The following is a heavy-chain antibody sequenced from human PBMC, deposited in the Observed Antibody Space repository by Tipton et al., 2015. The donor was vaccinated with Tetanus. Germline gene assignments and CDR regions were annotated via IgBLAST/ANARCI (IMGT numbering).Heavy chain of an antibody. J-gene: IGHJ6*04. CDR1: GFTFSSYS. D-gene: IGHD3-3*01. CDR2: ISSSSSTI. V-gene: IGHV3-48*02. Sequence: SLRLSCAASGFTFSSYSMNWVRQAPGKGLEWVSYISSSSSTIYYADSVKGRFTISRDNAKNSLYLQMNSLRDEDTAVYYCARESPLAGSDFWSGYPLDYGMDVWGKGTTVTVSS. CDR3: ARESPLAGSDFWSGYPLDYGMDV.